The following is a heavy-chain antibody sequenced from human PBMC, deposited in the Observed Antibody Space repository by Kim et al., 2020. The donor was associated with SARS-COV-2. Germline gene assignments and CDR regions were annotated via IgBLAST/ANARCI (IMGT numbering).Heavy chain of an antibody. V-gene: IGHV4-34*01. CDR2: INHSGST. CDR1: GGSFSGYY. J-gene: IGHJ6*02. Sequence: SETLSLTCAVYGGSFSGYYWSWIRQPPGKGLEWIGEINHSGSTNYNPSLKSRVTISVDTSKNQFSLKLSSVTAADTAVYYCARGRGIAAAGTGYYGMDVWGQGTTVTVSS. D-gene: IGHD6-13*01. CDR3: ARGRGIAAAGTGYYGMDV.